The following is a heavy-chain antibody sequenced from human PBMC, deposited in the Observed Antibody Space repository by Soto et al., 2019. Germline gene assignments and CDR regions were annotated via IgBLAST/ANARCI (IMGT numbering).Heavy chain of an antibody. CDR2: IGTAGDT. Sequence: GGSLRLSCAASGFTFSSYDMHWVRQATGKGLEWVSAIGTAGDTYYPGSVKGRFTISRENAENTLYLQMNSLRDEDTAVYYCARDVENDGNYYIDARGKGTTVTVSS. CDR3: ARDVENDGNYYIDA. CDR1: GFTFSSYD. D-gene: IGHD1-1*01. J-gene: IGHJ6*03. V-gene: IGHV3-13*01.